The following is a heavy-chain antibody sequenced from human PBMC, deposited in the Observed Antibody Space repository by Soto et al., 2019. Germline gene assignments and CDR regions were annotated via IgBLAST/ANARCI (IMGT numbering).Heavy chain of an antibody. J-gene: IGHJ5*02. V-gene: IGHV1-18*01. D-gene: IGHD1-26*01. CDR2: ISAYNGNT. CDR3: ARASGSSYWFDP. Sequence: QVQLVQSGAEVKKPGASVKVSCKTSGYTFTSYGISWVRQAPGQGREWMGWISAYNGNTNNAQKLQGRVTMTTDTDTSTAHMELRRLRSDDTAVYYCARASGSSYWFDPWGQGTLVTVSS. CDR1: GYTFTSYG.